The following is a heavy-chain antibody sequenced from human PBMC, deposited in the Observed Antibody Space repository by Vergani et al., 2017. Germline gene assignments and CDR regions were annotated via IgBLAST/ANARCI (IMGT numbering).Heavy chain of an antibody. CDR3: GRVADFYGLGSRLLDL. CDR2: MYHSGST. J-gene: IGHJ5*02. V-gene: IGHV4-59*01. Sequence: QVRLQESGPGLVKPSETLSLTCSVSGGSMSGYYWSWIRQPPGKELAWIGYMYHSGSTNYNPSLETRVTLSGDTSKNQFSLKLNSVTAADTAVYYCGRVADFYGLGSRLLDLWGQGILVTVSS. CDR1: GGSMSGYY. D-gene: IGHD3-10*01.